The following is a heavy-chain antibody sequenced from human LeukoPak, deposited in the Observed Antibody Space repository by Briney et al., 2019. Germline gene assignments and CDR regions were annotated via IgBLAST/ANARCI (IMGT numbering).Heavy chain of an antibody. Sequence: SETLSLTCAVYGGSFSGYYWSWIRQPPGKGLEWIGEINHSGSTNYNPSLKSRVTISVDTSKNQFSLKLSSVTAADTAVYYCARVTDILTGYPLDYWGQGTLVTVSS. CDR1: GGSFSGYY. V-gene: IGHV4-34*01. CDR3: ARVTDILTGYPLDY. J-gene: IGHJ4*02. D-gene: IGHD3-9*01. CDR2: INHSGST.